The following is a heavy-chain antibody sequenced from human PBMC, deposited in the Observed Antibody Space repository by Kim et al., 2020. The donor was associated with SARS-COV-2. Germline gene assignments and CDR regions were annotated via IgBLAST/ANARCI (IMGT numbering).Heavy chain of an antibody. V-gene: IGHV3-15*01. CDR3: TIDAGANNP. J-gene: IGHJ5*02. Sequence: GGSLRLSCAASGFTFTNAWMAWVRQAPGKGLEWFGRIKSKTDGGTTDYAAPVKDRFTISRDDSKNTLYLQMNSLKTEDTSVYYCTIDAGANNPWGQGTLVTVSS. CDR1: GFTFTNAW. CDR2: IKSKTDGGTT. D-gene: IGHD1-26*01.